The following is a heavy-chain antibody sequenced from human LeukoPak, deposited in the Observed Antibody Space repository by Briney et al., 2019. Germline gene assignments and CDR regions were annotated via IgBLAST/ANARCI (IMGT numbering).Heavy chain of an antibody. CDR1: GFTFSNYA. D-gene: IGHD6-19*01. CDR3: ARGGENSGFDY. Sequence: PGGSLRLSCAASGFTFSNYAMRWVRQAPGKGLEWVSSISSSSSYIYYADSVKGRFTISRDNAKNSLYLQMNSLRAEDTALYYCARGGENSGFDYWGQGTLVIVSS. V-gene: IGHV3-21*01. J-gene: IGHJ4*02. CDR2: ISSSSSYI.